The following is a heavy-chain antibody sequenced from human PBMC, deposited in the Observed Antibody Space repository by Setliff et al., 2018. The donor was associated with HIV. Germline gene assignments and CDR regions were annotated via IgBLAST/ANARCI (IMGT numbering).Heavy chain of an antibody. CDR3: ARSKISGSNHETYGFDV. V-gene: IGHV4-34*01. Sequence: PSETLSLTCAVYGRSFSGYYWNWIRQSPGKGLEWIGEVNHSGGTNYNPSLKSRVTMSIDTSKNQFSLNVSSVTAADTAVYYCARSKISGSNHETYGFDVWGQGTTVTVSS. J-gene: IGHJ6*02. CDR1: GRSFSGYY. CDR2: VNHSGGT. D-gene: IGHD1-26*01.